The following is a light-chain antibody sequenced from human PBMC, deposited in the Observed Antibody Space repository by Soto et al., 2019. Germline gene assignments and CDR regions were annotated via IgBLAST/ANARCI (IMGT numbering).Light chain of an antibody. CDR3: QQYNNWPRG. CDR2: GAS. V-gene: IGKV3-15*01. Sequence: EIVMTQSPATLSVSPGARATLSCRARQSVSSNLAWYQQKPGQAPRLLIYGASTRATGIPARFSGSGSGTEFTLTISSLQSEDFAVYYCQQYNNWPRGFGGGTKVEIK. J-gene: IGKJ4*01. CDR1: QSVSSN.